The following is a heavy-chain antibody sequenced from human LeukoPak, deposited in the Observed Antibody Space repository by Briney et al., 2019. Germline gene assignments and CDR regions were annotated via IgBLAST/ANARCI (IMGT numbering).Heavy chain of an antibody. J-gene: IGHJ6*02. CDR3: ARARADLVYGMDV. CDR2: IIPIFGTA. Sequence: GASVKVSCEASGGTFSSYAISWVRQAPGQGLEWMGGIIPIFGTANYAQKFQGRVTITADESTSTAYMELSSLRSEDTAVYYCARARADLVYGMDVWGQGTTVTVSS. CDR1: GGTFSSYA. V-gene: IGHV1-69*13.